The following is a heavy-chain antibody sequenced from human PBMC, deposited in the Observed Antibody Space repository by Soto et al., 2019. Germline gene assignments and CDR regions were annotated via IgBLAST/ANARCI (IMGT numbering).Heavy chain of an antibody. Sequence: QGQLLQSGDEVKTPGASVTVSCRASGYPFTSYGISWVRQAPGQGLEWVAWISAYNGKRDTAEKFQGRVTMTLDTSTDTAHMELGDLTSADTAVYYCARGRIVASIHDAFEIWGQGTKVTVSS. CDR3: ARGRIVASIHDAFEI. CDR1: GYPFTSYG. J-gene: IGHJ3*02. V-gene: IGHV1-18*01. CDR2: ISAYNGKR. D-gene: IGHD5-12*01.